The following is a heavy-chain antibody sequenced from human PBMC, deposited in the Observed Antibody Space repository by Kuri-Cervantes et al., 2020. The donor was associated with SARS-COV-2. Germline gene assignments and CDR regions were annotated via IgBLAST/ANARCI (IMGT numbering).Heavy chain of an antibody. CDR2: ISPYNGNT. V-gene: IGHV1-18*01. Sequence: ASVKVSCKASGYTFYSYGISWVRQAPGQGLEWMGWISPYNGNTDYAQKLQGRVTMTTDTTTNTAYMELSSLRSEDTAVYYCARNLYCSSTSCPVGYYYYYYGMDVWGQGTTVTVSS. D-gene: IGHD2-2*01. CDR3: ARNLYCSSTSCPVGYYYYYYGMDV. CDR1: GYTFYSYG. J-gene: IGHJ6*02.